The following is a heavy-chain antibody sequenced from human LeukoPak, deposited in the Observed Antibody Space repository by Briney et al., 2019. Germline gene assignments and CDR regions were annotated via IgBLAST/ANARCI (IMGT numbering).Heavy chain of an antibody. Sequence: GGSLRLSCAASGFTFSSSAMSWVRQAPGKGLEWVSAISGSGGSTYYADSVKGRFTISRDNSKNTLYLQMNSLRAEATAVYYCANGGLWLPTRSDWGQGTLVTVSS. J-gene: IGHJ4*02. CDR1: GFTFSSSA. CDR2: ISGSGGST. V-gene: IGHV3-23*01. CDR3: ANGGLWLPTRSD. D-gene: IGHD5-18*01.